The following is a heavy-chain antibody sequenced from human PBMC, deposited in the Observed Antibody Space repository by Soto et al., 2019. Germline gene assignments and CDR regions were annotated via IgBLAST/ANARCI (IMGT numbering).Heavy chain of an antibody. CDR2: ISGSGGST. J-gene: IGHJ4*02. CDR1: GLTIIGYA. V-gene: IGHV3-23*01. Sequence: QRHPSAVLGLTIIGYARRRVLQAPGKGLEWVTGISGSGGSTYYADSVKGRFTISRDNSKNTLYLQMNSLRAEDTAVYYCAKDTTTYVYLGQGTLVTVSS. D-gene: IGHD4-4*01. CDR3: AKDTTTYVY.